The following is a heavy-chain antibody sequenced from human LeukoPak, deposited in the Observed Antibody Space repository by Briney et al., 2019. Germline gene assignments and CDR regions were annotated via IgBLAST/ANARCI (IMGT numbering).Heavy chain of an antibody. CDR1: GGSISYYY. Sequence: SETLSLTCTVSGGSISYYYRTWIRQSPGKGLEWIWQIYYTGSTYYNPSLTRRVTISVDTSRNQFSLTLTSVTAADTAVYHCARGGTYNDILSFDPWGQGTLVTVSS. CDR2: IYYTGST. V-gene: IGHV4-59*01. J-gene: IGHJ5*02. D-gene: IGHD3-9*01. CDR3: ARGGTYNDILSFDP.